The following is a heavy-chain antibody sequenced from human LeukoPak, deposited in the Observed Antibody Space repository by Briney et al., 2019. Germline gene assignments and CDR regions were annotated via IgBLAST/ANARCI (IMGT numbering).Heavy chain of an antibody. J-gene: IGHJ3*02. V-gene: IGHV1-46*01. CDR2: INPSGGST. CDR3: ARRSGYDRGGAFDI. D-gene: IGHD5-12*01. Sequence: GASVKVSCTASGYTFTSYGISWVRQAPGQGLEWMGIINPSGGSTSYAQKFQGRVTMTRDTSTSTVYMELSSLRSEDTTVYYCARRSGYDRGGAFDIWGQGTMVTVSS. CDR1: GYTFTSYG.